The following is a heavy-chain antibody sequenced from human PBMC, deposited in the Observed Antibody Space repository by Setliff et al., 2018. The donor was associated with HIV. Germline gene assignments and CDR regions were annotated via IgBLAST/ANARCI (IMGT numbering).Heavy chain of an antibody. CDR1: GYTFTNYW. J-gene: IGHJ6*03. Sequence: PGESLKISCEASGYTFTNYWIGWVRQMPGKGLEWMGIIYPGDSDIIYSPSFQGQVTISADKSITTAYLQWSSLKASDTAIHYCVRHRSAVAGTRIGYCYYMDVWGKGTTVTVSS. CDR3: VRHRSAVAGTRIGYCYYMDV. V-gene: IGHV5-51*01. D-gene: IGHD6-19*01. CDR2: IYPGDSDI.